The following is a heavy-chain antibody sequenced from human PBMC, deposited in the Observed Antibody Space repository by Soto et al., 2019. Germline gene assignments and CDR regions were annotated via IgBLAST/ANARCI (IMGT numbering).Heavy chain of an antibody. Sequence: EVQLLESGGGLVQPRGSLRLSCAASGFTFSSYAMSWVRQAPGKGLEWVSAITGSGVSTSYADSVKGRFTISRDNSKNTLYLQMNSLRAEDTAVYYCAKGSSGLRFLEWLSPHDYWGQGTLVTVSS. CDR3: AKGSSGLRFLEWLSPHDY. J-gene: IGHJ4*02. CDR1: GFTFSSYA. CDR2: ITGSGVST. V-gene: IGHV3-23*01. D-gene: IGHD3-3*01.